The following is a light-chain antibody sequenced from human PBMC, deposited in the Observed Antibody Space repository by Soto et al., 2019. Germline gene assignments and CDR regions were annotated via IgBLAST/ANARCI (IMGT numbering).Light chain of an antibody. CDR1: QSISTN. CDR3: QHYNNWPPWT. Sequence: IVMTQSPVTMSVSPGERDTLSCRASQSISTNLAWYQQNPGQAPRLLIYGASTRATGIPARFSGGGSGSEFTLTISSLQSEDFAVYYCQHYNNWPPWTSGQGTKLETK. CDR2: GAS. J-gene: IGKJ1*01. V-gene: IGKV3-15*01.